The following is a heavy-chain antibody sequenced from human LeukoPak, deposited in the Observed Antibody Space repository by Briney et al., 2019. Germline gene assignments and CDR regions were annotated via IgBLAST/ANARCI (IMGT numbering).Heavy chain of an antibody. J-gene: IGHJ4*02. D-gene: IGHD2-15*01. CDR3: ARDGHCSGFSCYSVAFDY. CDR2: IIPIFGTA. Sequence: GASVKVSCKASQGTFISYAISWVRQAPGQGREWMGGIIPIFGTANYAQKFQGRVTITADKSTSTVYMELSSLRAEDTAVYYCARDGHCSGFSCYSVAFDYWGQGTLVTVSS. V-gene: IGHV1-69*06. CDR1: QGTFISYA.